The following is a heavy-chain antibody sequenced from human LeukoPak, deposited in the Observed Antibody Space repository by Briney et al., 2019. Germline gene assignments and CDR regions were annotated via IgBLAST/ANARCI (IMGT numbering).Heavy chain of an antibody. V-gene: IGHV3-7*01. D-gene: IGHD1-26*01. CDR2: MNIDGSEK. J-gene: IGHJ4*02. Sequence: PGGSLRLSCAASGFTFSSYAMGWVRQAPGKRPEWVANMNIDGSEKYYADSVKGRFSISRDNARNSVYLQMASLRVEDTAVYYCARDPVEWELLLDYWGQGTLVTVSS. CDR3: ARDPVEWELLLDY. CDR1: GFTFSSYA.